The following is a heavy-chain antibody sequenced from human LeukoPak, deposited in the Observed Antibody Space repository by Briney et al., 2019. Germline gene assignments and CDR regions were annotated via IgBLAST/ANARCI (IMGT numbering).Heavy chain of an antibody. V-gene: IGHV4-34*01. CDR1: SGSFSPYS. CDR3: ARGVGSGDFDS. CDR2: INHRGNT. J-gene: IGHJ4*02. D-gene: IGHD1-26*01. Sequence: PSETLSLTCGVSSGSFSPYSLNWIRQPPGKGLEWIGEINHRGNTNYNPALQSRVTISADTSTNHFSLKLTFVTAADTAFYYCARGVGSGDFDSWGQGTLVTVSS.